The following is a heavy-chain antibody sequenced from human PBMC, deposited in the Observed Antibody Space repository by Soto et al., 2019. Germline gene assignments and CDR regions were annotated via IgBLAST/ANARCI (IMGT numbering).Heavy chain of an antibody. CDR3: ARVRITIFGVVIIRPPSHMDV. V-gene: IGHV3-48*01. CDR2: ISSSSSTI. Sequence: PGGSLRLSCAASGFTFSSYSMNWVRQAPGKGLEWVSYISSSSSTIYYADSVKGRFTISRDNAKNSLYLQMNSLRAEDTAVYYCARVRITIFGVVIIRPPSHMDVWGKGTTVTVSS. D-gene: IGHD3-3*01. CDR1: GFTFSSYS. J-gene: IGHJ6*03.